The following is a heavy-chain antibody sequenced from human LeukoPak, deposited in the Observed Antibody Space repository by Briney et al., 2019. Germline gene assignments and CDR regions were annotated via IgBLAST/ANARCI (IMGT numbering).Heavy chain of an antibody. CDR3: ARDGVILLALDY. CDR2: IWYDGSNK. J-gene: IGHJ4*02. D-gene: IGHD3-3*02. V-gene: IGHV3-33*01. CDR1: GFTFSSYG. Sequence: PGGSLRLSCAASGFTFSSYGMHWVRQAPGKGLEWVAVIWYDGSNKYYADSVKGRFTISRDNSKNTLYLQMNSLRAEDTAVYYCARDGVILLALDYWGQGTLVTVSS.